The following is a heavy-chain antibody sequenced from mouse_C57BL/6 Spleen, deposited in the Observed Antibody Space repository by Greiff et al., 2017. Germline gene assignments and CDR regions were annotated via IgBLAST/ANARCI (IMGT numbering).Heavy chain of an antibody. D-gene: IGHD1-1*01. J-gene: IGHJ1*03. CDR3: ARQITTVVATGGYFDV. CDR1: GYTFTDYY. Sequence: VQLQESGAELVRPGASVKLSCKASGYTFTDYYINWVKQRPGQGLEWIARIYPGSGNTYYNEKFKGKATLTAEKSSSTAYMQLSSLTSEDSAVYFCARQITTVVATGGYFDVWGTGTTVTVSS. CDR2: IYPGSGNT. V-gene: IGHV1-76*01.